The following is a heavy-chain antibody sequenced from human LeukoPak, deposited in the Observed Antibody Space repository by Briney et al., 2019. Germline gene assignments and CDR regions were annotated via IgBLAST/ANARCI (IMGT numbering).Heavy chain of an antibody. Sequence: ASVKVSCKVSGYTLTELSMHWVRQAPGKGLEWMGGFDPEDGETIYARKFQGRVTMTEDTSTDTAYMELSSLRSEDTAVYYCATGVGQGSGSYYNGNDAFDIWGQGTMVTVSS. D-gene: IGHD3-10*01. CDR1: GYTLTELS. CDR3: ATGVGQGSGSYYNGNDAFDI. J-gene: IGHJ3*02. V-gene: IGHV1-24*01. CDR2: FDPEDGET.